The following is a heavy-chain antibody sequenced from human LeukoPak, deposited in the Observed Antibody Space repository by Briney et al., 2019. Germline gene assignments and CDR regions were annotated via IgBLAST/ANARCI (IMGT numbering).Heavy chain of an antibody. CDR3: ARHNNWAFDY. J-gene: IGHJ4*02. V-gene: IGHV5-51*01. Sequence: GESLKISCKGSGYSFTNYWIAWVRQMPGKGLEWMGIIYPGDSDTRYSPSFQGQVTISADRSITTAYLQWNTLQASDTAIYYCARHNNWAFDYWDRGTLLTVSS. D-gene: IGHD1-20*01. CDR2: IYPGDSDT. CDR1: GYSFTNYW.